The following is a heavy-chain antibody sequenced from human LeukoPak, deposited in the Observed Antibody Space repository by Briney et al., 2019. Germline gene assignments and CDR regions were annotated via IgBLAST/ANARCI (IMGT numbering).Heavy chain of an antibody. CDR3: ARVETVWASDYDNNGYYDY. CDR2: INTNTGSP. Sequence: ASVKVSCKASGYPFTTYTMNWVRQAPGQGLEWMGWINTNTGSPTYAQAFTGRFVFSLDTSVSTAFLQINSLRAEDTAVYFCARVETVWASDYDNNGYYDYWGQGTLVTVSP. V-gene: IGHV7-4-1*02. J-gene: IGHJ4*02. D-gene: IGHD3-22*01. CDR1: GYPFTTYT.